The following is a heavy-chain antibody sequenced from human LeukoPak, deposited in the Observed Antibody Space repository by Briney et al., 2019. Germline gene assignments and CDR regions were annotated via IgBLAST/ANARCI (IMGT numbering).Heavy chain of an antibody. J-gene: IGHJ3*02. V-gene: IGHV1-2*06. CDR3: ARTTITFGGVRDAFDI. Sequence: ASVKVSCKASGYTFTGYYMHWVRQAPGQGLEWMGRINPNSGGTNYAQKFQGRVTMTRDTSISTAYMELSRLRSDDTAVYYCARTTITFGGVRDAFDIWGQGTTVTVSS. CDR1: GYTFTGYY. CDR2: INPNSGGT. D-gene: IGHD3-16*01.